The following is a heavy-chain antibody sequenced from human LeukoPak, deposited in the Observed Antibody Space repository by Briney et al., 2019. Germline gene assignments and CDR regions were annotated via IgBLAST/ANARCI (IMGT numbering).Heavy chain of an antibody. V-gene: IGHV4-30-4*08. J-gene: IGHJ3*02. CDR3: ARVVFNPYSGAFDI. D-gene: IGHD2-21*01. Sequence: SQTLSLTCTVSGGSISSGGYYWSWIRQHPGRGLEWIGYIYYSGSTYYNPSLKSRVTISVDTSKNQFSLKLSSVTAADTAVYYCARVVFNPYSGAFDIWGQGTMVTVSS. CDR1: GGSISSGGYY. CDR2: IYYSGST.